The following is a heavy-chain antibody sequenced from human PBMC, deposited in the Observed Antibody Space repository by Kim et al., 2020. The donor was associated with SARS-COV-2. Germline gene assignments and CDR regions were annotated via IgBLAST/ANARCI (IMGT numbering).Heavy chain of an antibody. CDR1: GGSVSSGSYF. V-gene: IGHV4-61*01. CDR2: IYYSGNT. D-gene: IGHD3-3*01. CDR3: ARAPNDFWSGYPYYFDY. J-gene: IGHJ4*02. Sequence: SETLSLTCTVSGGSVSSGSYFWSWIWQPPGKGLEWIGYIYYSGNTNYNPSLKSRVTMSVDTSKNQFSLKLRSVTAADTAVYYCARAPNDFWSGYPYYFDYWGQGTLVTVSS.